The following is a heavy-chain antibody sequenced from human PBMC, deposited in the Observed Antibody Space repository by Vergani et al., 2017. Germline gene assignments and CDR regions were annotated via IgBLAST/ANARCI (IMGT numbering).Heavy chain of an antibody. D-gene: IGHD3-22*01. Sequence: QVQLHQSGPGLVKPSQTLSLTCAISGVRVPYMSAGWNWIRQSPSRGLEWLGRTYFMSQWYNDYAASVRSRMTINSDTSKNLFSLQLQSVTPEDTAVYYCAREDISLTVEGANYMDIWGKGTTVTVSS. CDR1: GVRVPYMSAG. J-gene: IGHJ6*03. CDR3: AREDISLTVEGANYMDI. CDR2: TYFMSQWYN. V-gene: IGHV6-1*01.